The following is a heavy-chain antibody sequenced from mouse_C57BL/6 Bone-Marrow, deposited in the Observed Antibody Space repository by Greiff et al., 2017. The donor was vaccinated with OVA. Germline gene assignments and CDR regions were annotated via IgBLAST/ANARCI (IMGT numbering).Heavy chain of an antibody. Sequence: DVKLVESGGGLVQSGRSLRLSCATSGFTFSDFYMEWVRQAPGKGLEWIAASRNKANDYTTEYSASVKGRFIVSRDTSQSILYLQMNALRAADTAIYYCARDNWDWYFDVWGTGTTVTVSS. CDR2: SRNKANDYTT. CDR1: GFTFSDFY. D-gene: IGHD4-1*01. V-gene: IGHV7-1*01. CDR3: ARDNWDWYFDV. J-gene: IGHJ1*03.